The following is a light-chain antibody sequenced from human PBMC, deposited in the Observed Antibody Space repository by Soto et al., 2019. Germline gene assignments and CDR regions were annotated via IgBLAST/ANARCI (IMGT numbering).Light chain of an antibody. V-gene: IGKV2-30*01. CDR2: QVS. CDR1: QSLVYSDGNTY. CDR3: MQNTQWPWT. J-gene: IGKJ1*01. Sequence: DIVMTQSPLSLPVTLGQPASISCSSSQSLVYSDGNTYLNWFQQRPGQSPRRLIYQVSNRDSGVPDRFSGSGSGTDFTLEISRVEADDVGVYYCMQNTQWPWTFGQGTKVEIK.